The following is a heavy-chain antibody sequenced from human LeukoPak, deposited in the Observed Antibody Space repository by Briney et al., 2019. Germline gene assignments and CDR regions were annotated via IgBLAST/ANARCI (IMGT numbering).Heavy chain of an antibody. CDR1: GFPFSSYR. V-gene: IGHV3-48*04. CDR3: ARVRAGTYGLHAFDI. CDR2: ITSSGSAK. D-gene: IGHD1-26*01. Sequence: QPGSSLSLFCAASGFPFSSYRMQWVRHAPGQGLEWLSYITSSGSAKYHADSVKGRFTISRDNAKNSLYLQMNSLRAEDTAVYYCARVRAGTYGLHAFDIWGQGTMVTVSS. J-gene: IGHJ3*02.